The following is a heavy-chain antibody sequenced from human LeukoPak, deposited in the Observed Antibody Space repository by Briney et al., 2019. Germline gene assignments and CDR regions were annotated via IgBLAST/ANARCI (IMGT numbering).Heavy chain of an antibody. V-gene: IGHV4-38-2*02. D-gene: IGHD6-19*01. J-gene: IGHJ4*02. Sequence: SETLSLTCTVSGYSISSGYYWGWIRQPPGKGLEWVGIIYHSGRTDYNPSLKSRVTISEDTPKNQFSLKLSSVTAADTAVYYCARSPPSRQWLACDYWGQGTLVTVSS. CDR1: GYSISSGYY. CDR2: IYHSGRT. CDR3: ARSPPSRQWLACDY.